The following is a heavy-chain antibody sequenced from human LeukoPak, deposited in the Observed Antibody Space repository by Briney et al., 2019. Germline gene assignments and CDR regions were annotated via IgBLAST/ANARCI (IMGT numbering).Heavy chain of an antibody. CDR1: GFTFSRYN. CDR2: ISSTLYST. V-gene: IGHV3-48*01. Sequence: GGSLRLSCAASGFTFSRYNMVWVRQAPGKGLEWISYISSTLYSTFYTDSVKGRFTISRDNDKNSLFLQMNGLRAEDTAVYYCARSRLTSFDYWGQGTLVAVSS. CDR3: ARSRLTSFDY. J-gene: IGHJ4*02.